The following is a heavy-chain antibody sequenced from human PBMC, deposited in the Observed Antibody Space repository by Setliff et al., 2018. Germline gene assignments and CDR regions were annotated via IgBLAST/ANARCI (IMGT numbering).Heavy chain of an antibody. CDR2: IKSKTNGETT. CDR1: GFTFSNAW. CDR3: TTAPLAAASTC. V-gene: IGHV3-15*01. D-gene: IGHD6-13*01. J-gene: IGHJ4*02. Sequence: GGSLRLSCAASGFTFSNAWMSWVRQAPGKGLEWLGRIKSKTNGETTDYAALVKGRFTILRDDSKNTVYLQMNSLKTEDTAVYYCTTAPLAAASTCWGQGTLVTVSS.